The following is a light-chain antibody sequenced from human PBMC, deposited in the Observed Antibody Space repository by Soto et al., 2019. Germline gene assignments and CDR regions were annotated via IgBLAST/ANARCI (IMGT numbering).Light chain of an antibody. CDR2: SNN. CDR3: AAWDDSLNGYV. V-gene: IGLV1-44*01. J-gene: IGLJ1*01. CDR1: SSNIGSNT. Sequence: SVLNQPPSASGTPGQRVTISCSGSSSNIGSNTVNWYQQLPGTAPKLLIYSNNQRPSGVPDRFSGSKSGTSASLAISGLQSEDEADYYCAAWDDSLNGYVFGTGTKVTV.